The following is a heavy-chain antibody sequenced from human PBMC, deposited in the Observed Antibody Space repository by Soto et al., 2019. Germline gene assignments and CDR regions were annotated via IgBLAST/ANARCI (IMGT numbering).Heavy chain of an antibody. V-gene: IGHV4-61*01. CDR1: GGXVNIGTYY. CDR2: IHYSGST. CDR3: ARDSRIVVTNAMGSVGFDP. D-gene: IGHD2-2*01. J-gene: IGHJ5*02. Sequence: SETLSLTCTVPGGXVNIGTYYWSWIRQPPGKGLEWIGFIHYSGSTNYNPSLKSRVTMSVDTSKNQFSLKLTSVNAADTAVYYCARDSRIVVTNAMGSVGFDPWGQGTLVTVSS.